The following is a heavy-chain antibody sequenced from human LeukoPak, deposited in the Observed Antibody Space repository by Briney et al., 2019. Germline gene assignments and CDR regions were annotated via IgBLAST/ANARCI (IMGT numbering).Heavy chain of an antibody. D-gene: IGHD3-22*01. CDR1: VFTFDVYA. CDR2: IRWDVGST. V-gene: IGHV3-43D*04. CDR3: ARGLYDSSGYYKTYYYYYMDV. Sequence: PGGSLRLSCAASVFTFDVYAMHCVRQAPGKGLEWVSLIRWDVGSTYYADSVKGRFTISRDNSQNSLYLQMNSLRAEDTALYYCARGLYDSSGYYKTYYYYYMDVWGKGTTVTVSS. J-gene: IGHJ6*03.